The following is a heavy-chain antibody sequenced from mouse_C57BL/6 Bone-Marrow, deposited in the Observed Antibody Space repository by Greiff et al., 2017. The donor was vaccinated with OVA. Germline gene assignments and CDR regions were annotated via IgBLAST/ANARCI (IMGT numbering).Heavy chain of an antibody. CDR3: ARGGIYYGYDDGFDY. D-gene: IGHD2-2*01. V-gene: IGHV1-76*01. CDR1: GYTFTDYY. CDR2: IYPGSGNT. J-gene: IGHJ2*01. Sequence: VQLVESGAELVRPGASVKLSCKASGYTFTDYYINWVKQRPGQGLEWIARIYPGSGNTYYNEKFKGKATLTAEKSSSTAYMQLSSLTSEDSAVYFCARGGIYYGYDDGFDYWGQGTTLTVSS.